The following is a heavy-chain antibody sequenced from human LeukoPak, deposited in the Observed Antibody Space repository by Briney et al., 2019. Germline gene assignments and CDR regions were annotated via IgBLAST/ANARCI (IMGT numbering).Heavy chain of an antibody. V-gene: IGHV4-34*01. CDR3: ARGLGGSYSPNWFDP. CDR2: INHSGST. J-gene: IGHJ5*02. CDR1: GGSISSGGYS. Sequence: SETLSLTCAVSGGSISSGGYSWSWIRQPPGKGLEWIGEINHSGSTNYNPSLKSRVTISVDTSKNQFSLKLSSVTAADTAVYYCARGLGGSYSPNWFDPWGQGTLVTVSS. D-gene: IGHD1-26*01.